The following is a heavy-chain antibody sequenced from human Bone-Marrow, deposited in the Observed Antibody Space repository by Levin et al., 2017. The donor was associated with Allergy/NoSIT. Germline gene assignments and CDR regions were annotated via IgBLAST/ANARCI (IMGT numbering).Heavy chain of an antibody. CDR1: GFSFEESA. J-gene: IGHJ4*02. V-gene: IGHV3-49*03. Sequence: GGSLRLSCTGSGFSFEESAMSWFRQAPGKGLEWVGFIKSKKYGGTTEYAASVKGRFTISRDDSKSIAHLQMNNLKIEDTAMYYCTRATYVWGQGTLVTVSS. CDR2: IKSKKYGGTT. CDR3: TRATYV. D-gene: IGHD3-16*01.